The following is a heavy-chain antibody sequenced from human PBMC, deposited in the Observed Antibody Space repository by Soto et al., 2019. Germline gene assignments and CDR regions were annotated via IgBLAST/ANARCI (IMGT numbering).Heavy chain of an antibody. Sequence: PGGSLRLSCAASGFTFSSYAMHWVRQAPGKGLEWVAVISYDGSNKYYADSVKGRFTISRDNSKNTLYLQMNSLRAEDTAVYYCAGESSSSFPGYAGYWGQGTLVTVSS. V-gene: IGHV3-30-3*01. D-gene: IGHD6-6*01. CDR2: ISYDGSNK. CDR1: GFTFSSYA. CDR3: AGESSSSFPGYAGY. J-gene: IGHJ4*02.